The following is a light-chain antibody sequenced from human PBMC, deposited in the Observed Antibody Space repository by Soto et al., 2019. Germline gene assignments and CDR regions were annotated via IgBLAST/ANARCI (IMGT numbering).Light chain of an antibody. CDR2: DTS. V-gene: IGKV3-11*01. CDR1: QSVGGF. J-gene: IGKJ2*01. CDR3: QHRSNWPPMYT. Sequence: IVLTQSPATLSLSPGERATLSCRASQSVGGFLAWYQQKSGQSPRLLIYDTSKRVTGIPARFSGSGSGTDFTLTISSLEPEDFAVYHCQHRSNWPPMYTFGQGTKLQIK.